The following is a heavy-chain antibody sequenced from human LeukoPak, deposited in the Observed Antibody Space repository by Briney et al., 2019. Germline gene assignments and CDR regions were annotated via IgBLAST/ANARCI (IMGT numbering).Heavy chain of an antibody. CDR1: GGSISSGGYY. V-gene: IGHV4-31*03. CDR2: IYYGGST. J-gene: IGHJ4*02. D-gene: IGHD5-24*01. Sequence: SQTLSLTCTVSGGSISSGGYYWSWIRQHPGKGLEWIGYIYYGGSTYYNPSLKSRVTISVDTSKNQFSLKLSSVTAADTAVYYCARLEMATMGGYYFDYWGQGTLVTVSS. CDR3: ARLEMATMGGYYFDY.